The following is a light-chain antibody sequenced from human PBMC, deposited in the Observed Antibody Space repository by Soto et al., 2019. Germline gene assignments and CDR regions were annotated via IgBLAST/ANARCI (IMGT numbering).Light chain of an antibody. Sequence: QSALTQPASVSGSPGQAITISCSGTSSDVGAFNYVSWYQQHPGKAPKLMIYDVSNRPSGVSNRFSGSKSGNTASLTISGLRAEDEADYYGNSYTSNNTYVFGTGTKSPS. CDR3: NSYTSNNTYV. CDR2: DVS. CDR1: SSDVGAFNY. V-gene: IGLV2-14*03. J-gene: IGLJ1*01.